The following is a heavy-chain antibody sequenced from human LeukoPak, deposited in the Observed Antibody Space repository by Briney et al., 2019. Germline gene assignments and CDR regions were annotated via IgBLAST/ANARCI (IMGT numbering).Heavy chain of an antibody. CDR2: IIPIFGTA. CDR3: AGGIDGYNLVDY. J-gene: IGHJ4*02. V-gene: IGHV1-69*05. D-gene: IGHD5-24*01. Sequence: SVKVSCKASGGTFSSYAISWVRQAPGQGLEWMGGIIPIFGTANYAQKFQGRVTITTDESTSIAYMELSSLRSEDTAVYYCAGGIDGYNLVDYWGQGTLVTVSS. CDR1: GGTFSSYA.